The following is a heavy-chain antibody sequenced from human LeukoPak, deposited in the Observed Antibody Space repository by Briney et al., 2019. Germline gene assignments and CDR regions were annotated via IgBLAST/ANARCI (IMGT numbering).Heavy chain of an antibody. V-gene: IGHV4-59*01. J-gene: IGHJ6*03. CDR1: GGSISSYY. Sequence: SETLSLTCTVSGGSISSYYWSWIRQPPGKGLEWIGYIYYSGSTNYNPSLKSRVTISVDTSKNQFSLKLSSVTAADTAVYYCARYWYSSSSTSSSVYYYMDVWGKGTTVTVSS. CDR3: ARYWYSSSSTSSSVYYYMDV. CDR2: IYYSGST. D-gene: IGHD6-6*01.